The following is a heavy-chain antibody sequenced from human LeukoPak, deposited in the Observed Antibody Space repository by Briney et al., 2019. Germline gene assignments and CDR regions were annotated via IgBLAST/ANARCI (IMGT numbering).Heavy chain of an antibody. J-gene: IGHJ2*01. D-gene: IGHD4-23*01. Sequence: ASVKVSCKASGYTFTGYYMHWVRQAPGQGLGGMGWINPNGGGTNYAQKFQGRVTMTRDTSITTAYMELSRLSSDDTAVYYCARHPGKVTNDWYFDLWGRGTLVTVSS. CDR3: ARHPGKVTNDWYFDL. V-gene: IGHV1-2*02. CDR1: GYTFTGYY. CDR2: INPNGGGT.